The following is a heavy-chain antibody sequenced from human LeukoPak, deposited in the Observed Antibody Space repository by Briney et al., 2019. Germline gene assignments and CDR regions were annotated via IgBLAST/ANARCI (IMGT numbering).Heavy chain of an antibody. CDR1: GYTFTSYD. CDR3: ARWASIIYDSNWYAPLDY. D-gene: IGHD6-13*01. Sequence: GASVKVSCKASGYTFTSYDINWVRQATGQGLEWMGWMNPNSGNTGYAQKFQGRVTITADKSTSTAYMELSSLRSEDTAVYFCARWASIIYDSNWYAPLDYWGQGTLVTVSS. V-gene: IGHV1-8*01. J-gene: IGHJ4*02. CDR2: MNPNSGNT.